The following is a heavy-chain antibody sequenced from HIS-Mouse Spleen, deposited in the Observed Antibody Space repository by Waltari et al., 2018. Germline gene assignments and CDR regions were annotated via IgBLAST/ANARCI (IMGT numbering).Heavy chain of an antibody. D-gene: IGHD6-19*01. CDR2: IDWDDDK. V-gene: IGHV2-70*15. CDR3: AWIAEGYTSGWYAFDY. J-gene: IGHJ4*02. CDR1: GFSLSTSGLC. Sequence: QVTLRESGPALVKPTQTLTLTCTFSGFSLSTSGLCVSWLRQPPGKALEWLARIDWDDDKYYSTSLKTRLTISRDTSKNQVVLTMTNMDPLDTATYYCAWIAEGYTSGWYAFDYWGQGTLVTVSS.